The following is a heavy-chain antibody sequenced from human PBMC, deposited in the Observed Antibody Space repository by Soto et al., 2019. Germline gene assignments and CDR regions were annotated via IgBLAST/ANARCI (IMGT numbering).Heavy chain of an antibody. CDR3: AKFGGGSSGWDYYYYGMDV. CDR1: GYTFTSYG. Sequence: QVQLVQSGAEVKKPGASVKVSCKASGYTFTSYGISWVRQAPGQGLEWMGWISAYNGNTNYAQKLQGRVTMTTDTSPSTAYMELRGMRSADTAVYSCAKFGGGSSGWDYYYYGMDVWGQGTTVTFAS. V-gene: IGHV1-18*01. CDR2: ISAYNGNT. D-gene: IGHD6-19*01. J-gene: IGHJ6*02.